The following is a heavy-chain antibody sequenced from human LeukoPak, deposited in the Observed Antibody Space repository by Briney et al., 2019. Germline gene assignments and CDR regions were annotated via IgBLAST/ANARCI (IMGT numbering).Heavy chain of an antibody. V-gene: IGHV3-23*01. D-gene: IGHD7-27*01. CDR3: ANTGPYYFDS. J-gene: IGHJ4*02. Sequence: GGSLRLSCAASGFTFSSYGMTWVRQTLGKGLEWVAAISSRSVNTYYADSVKGRFTISRDNSKNTLFLQMNSLRAEDTAVYYCANTGPYYFDSWGQGTLVTVSS. CDR2: ISSRSVNT. CDR1: GFTFSSYG.